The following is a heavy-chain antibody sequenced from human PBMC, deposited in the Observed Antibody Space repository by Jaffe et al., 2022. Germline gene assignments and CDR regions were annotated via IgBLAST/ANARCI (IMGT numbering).Heavy chain of an antibody. CDR1: GFTFSSYG. CDR2: ISYDGSNK. D-gene: IGHD2-8*02. J-gene: IGHJ4*02. V-gene: IGHV3-30*18. Sequence: QVQLVESGGGVVQPGRSLRLSCAASGFTFSSYGMHWVRQAPGKGLEWVAVISYDGSNKYYADSVKGRFTISRDNSKNTLYLQMNSLRAEDTAVYYCAKDRGYCTGGVCTYFDYWGQGTLVTVSS. CDR3: AKDRGYCTGGVCTYFDY.